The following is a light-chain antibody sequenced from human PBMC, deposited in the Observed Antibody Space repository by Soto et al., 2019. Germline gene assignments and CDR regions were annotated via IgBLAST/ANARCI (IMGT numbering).Light chain of an antibody. J-gene: IGKJ5*01. CDR1: QSVSRW. Sequence: DSQLTQSPSTLSASVGSRVTITCRASQSVSRWLAWYQQKPGKAPKLLIYDASSLESGVPSRFRGSGSGTDFTLTIGSLQPEDFATYYCQQSYSPPPITFGQGTRLEIK. CDR2: DAS. V-gene: IGKV1-5*01. CDR3: QQSYSPPPIT.